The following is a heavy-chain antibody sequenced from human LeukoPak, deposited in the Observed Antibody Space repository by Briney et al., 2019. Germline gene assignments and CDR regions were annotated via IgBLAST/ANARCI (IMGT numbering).Heavy chain of an antibody. V-gene: IGHV1-18*01. CDR1: GYTFTSYG. J-gene: IGHJ4*02. D-gene: IGHD3-22*01. Sequence: GASVKVSCKASGYTFTSYGISWLRQAAGQELDWMGWISAYNGNTNYAQKLQGRVTMTTDTSTSTAYMELRSLRSDDTAVYYCARTYYYDSSGYYFDYWGQGTLVTVSS. CDR3: ARTYYYDSSGYYFDY. CDR2: ISAYNGNT.